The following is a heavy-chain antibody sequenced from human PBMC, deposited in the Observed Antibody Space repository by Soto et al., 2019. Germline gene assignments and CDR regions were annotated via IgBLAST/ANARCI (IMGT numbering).Heavy chain of an antibody. V-gene: IGHV4-31*03. CDR1: GGSISSGGYY. CDR2: IYYSGST. Sequence: SETLSLTCTVSGGSISSGGYYWSWIRQHPGKGLEWIGYIYYSGSTYYNPSLKSRVTISVDTSRNQFSLKLSSVTAADTAVYYCARGGYYGSGSYYNPLDYYGMDVWGQGTTVTVSS. J-gene: IGHJ6*02. CDR3: ARGGYYGSGSYYNPLDYYGMDV. D-gene: IGHD3-10*01.